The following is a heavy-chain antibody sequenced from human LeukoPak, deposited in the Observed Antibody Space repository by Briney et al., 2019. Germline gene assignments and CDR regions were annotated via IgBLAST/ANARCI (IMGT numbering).Heavy chain of an antibody. D-gene: IGHD3-10*01. V-gene: IGHV3-21*01. CDR2: ISSSSSSYI. Sequence: VGSLRLSCAPSGFTFSSYSMNWVRQAPGKGLEWVSSISSSSSSYIYYADSVKGRFTISRDNAKNSLYLQMNSLRAEDTAVYYCARIGAPDIAYYYYMDVWGKGTTVTVSS. J-gene: IGHJ6*03. CDR3: ARIGAPDIAYYYYMDV. CDR1: GFTFSSYS.